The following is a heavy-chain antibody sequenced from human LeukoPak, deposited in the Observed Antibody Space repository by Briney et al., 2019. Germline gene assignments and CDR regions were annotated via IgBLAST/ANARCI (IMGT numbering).Heavy chain of an antibody. CDR2: IKHDGSET. CDR1: GFTFSSIW. V-gene: IGHV3-7*02. D-gene: IGHD3-16*01. CDR3: AKNGGPHGLDV. J-gene: IGHJ6*02. Sequence: PGGSLRLSCAASGFTFSSIWMSWVRQAPGKGLEWVANIKHDGSETNYVDSVRGRFTISRDNAENSLHLQMNSLRVEDTVLYYCAKNGGPHGLDVWGQGTTVTVSS.